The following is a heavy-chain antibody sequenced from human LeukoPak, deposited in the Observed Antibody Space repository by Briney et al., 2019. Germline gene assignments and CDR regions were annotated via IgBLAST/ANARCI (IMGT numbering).Heavy chain of an antibody. CDR1: GYSFTGYY. CDR3: AGVRPGRGMDV. J-gene: IGHJ6*02. CDR2: VNPNNGDT. Sequence: AASVKVSCKASGYSFTGYYMHWVRQAPGQGLEWMGWVNPNNGDTIYAQKFQGRVTMTRDTSISAAYMELSRLRSDDTAVYYCAGVRPGRGMDVWGQGTTVTVSS. D-gene: IGHD6-6*01. V-gene: IGHV1-2*02.